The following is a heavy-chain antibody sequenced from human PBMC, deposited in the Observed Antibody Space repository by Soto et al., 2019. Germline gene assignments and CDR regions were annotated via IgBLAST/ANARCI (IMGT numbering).Heavy chain of an antibody. CDR1: GFTFSSYW. J-gene: IGHJ4*02. D-gene: IGHD6-19*01. V-gene: IGHV3-7*01. CDR2: VNQDGSQS. CDR3: VRDGSGGWHFDS. Sequence: EVQLVESGGGLVQPGGSLRLSCEASGFTFSSYWMSWIRQAPGKGLEWVANVNQDGSQSYLVDSVQGRFFMSSENARNSLFLQINSLEAEDTAVYYCVRDGSGGWHFDSCGQRTLVSVSS.